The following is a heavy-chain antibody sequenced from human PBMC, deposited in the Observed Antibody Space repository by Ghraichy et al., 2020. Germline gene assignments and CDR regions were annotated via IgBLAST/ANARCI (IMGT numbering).Heavy chain of an antibody. V-gene: IGHV3-23*01. D-gene: IGHD6-25*01. CDR2: ISGSGGST. J-gene: IGHJ6*03. CDR1: GFTFSSYA. CDR3: ANDLAATADYYYYMDV. Sequence: GSLRLSCAASGFTFSSYAMSWVRQAPGKGLEWVSAISGSGGSTYYADSVKGRFTISRDNSKNTLYLQMNSLRAEDTAVYYCANDLAATADYYYYMDVWGKGTTVTVSS.